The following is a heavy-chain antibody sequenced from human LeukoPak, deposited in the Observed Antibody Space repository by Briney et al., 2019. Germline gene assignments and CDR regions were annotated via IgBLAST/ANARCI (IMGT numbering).Heavy chain of an antibody. CDR2: INHSGST. D-gene: IGHD6-13*01. CDR1: GGSISSSNW. J-gene: IGHJ6*02. V-gene: IGHV4-4*02. CDR3: ARVEDSSSWYDYYYYGMDV. Sequence: SGTLSLTCAVSGGSISSSNWWSWVRQPPGKGLEWIGEINHSGSTNYNPSLKSRVTISVDTSKNQFSLKLSSVTAADTAVYYCARVEDSSSWYDYYYYGMDVWGQGTTVTVSS.